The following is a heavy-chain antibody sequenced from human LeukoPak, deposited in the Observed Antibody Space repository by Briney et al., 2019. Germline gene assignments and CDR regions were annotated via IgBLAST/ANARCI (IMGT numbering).Heavy chain of an antibody. Sequence: GGSLRPSCAVSGLTLSNYGMSWVRQAPGKGLEWVAGISGSGGSTNFADSVKGRFTISRDNPRITLYLQMNSLRAEDTAVYFCAKRAVVIRVILVGFHKEAYYFDSWGQGALVTVSS. CDR3: AKRAVVIRVILVGFHKEAYYFDS. CDR1: GLTLSNYG. CDR2: ISGSGGST. V-gene: IGHV3-23*01. D-gene: IGHD3-22*01. J-gene: IGHJ4*02.